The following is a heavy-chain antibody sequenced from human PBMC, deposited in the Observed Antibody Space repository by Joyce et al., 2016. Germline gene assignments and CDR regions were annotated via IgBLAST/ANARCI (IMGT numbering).Heavy chain of an antibody. CDR2: IFYTGRT. V-gene: IGHV4-59*01. J-gene: IGHJ3*02. D-gene: IGHD5-18*01. Sequence: QVQLQESGPGLVKPSETLSLTCTVSGGSISSYYWSWIRQPPGKGLDWIGHIFYTGRTKYNPSLKGRVTISVDTSKNQVSLKLSSVTAADTAVYYCARSGSRFGSDAFDIWGQGTMVTVSS. CDR3: ARSGSRFGSDAFDI. CDR1: GGSISSYY.